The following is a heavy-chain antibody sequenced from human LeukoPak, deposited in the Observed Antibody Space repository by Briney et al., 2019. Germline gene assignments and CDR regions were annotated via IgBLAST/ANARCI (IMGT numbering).Heavy chain of an antibody. CDR3: ARDDVGGIWSAAF. D-gene: IGHD3-3*01. V-gene: IGHV1-2*06. CDR1: GFTFTGYY. CDR2: INPNSGET. Sequence: GASVKVSCRTSGFTFTGYYVHWVRQAPGQGLEWMGRINPNSGETIYAERFQGRVTMTRDTSISAAYMELSSLRSDDTAVYYCARDDVGGIWSAAFWGQGSLVTVSS. J-gene: IGHJ4*02.